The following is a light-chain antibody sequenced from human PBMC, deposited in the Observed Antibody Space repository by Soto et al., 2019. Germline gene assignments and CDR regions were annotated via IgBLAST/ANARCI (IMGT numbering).Light chain of an antibody. J-gene: IGKJ5*01. CDR1: QSISSK. CDR3: QQYNNWPPIT. V-gene: IGKV3-15*01. CDR2: GAS. Sequence: EIVMTQSPATLSVSPGERATLSCRASQSISSKLAWYQQKPGQAPRLLIYGASTRATGIPARFIGSGSGTDFTLTISSLQSEYFAVYYCQQYNNWPPITFGQGTRLESK.